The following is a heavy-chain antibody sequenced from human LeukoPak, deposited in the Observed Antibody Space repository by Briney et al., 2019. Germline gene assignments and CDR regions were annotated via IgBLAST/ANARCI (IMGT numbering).Heavy chain of an antibody. J-gene: IGHJ4*02. CDR2: IGGSGGNT. CDR3: AKDLLDGNDY. CDR1: GFTFSSAP. V-gene: IGHV3-23*01. Sequence: GGSLRLSCAASGFTFSSAPMSWVRQAPGKGLEWVSVIGGSGGNTNYADSVKGRFTISRDNSKNTLYLQMNSLRAEDTAVYYCAKDLLDGNDYWGQGTLVTVSS. D-gene: IGHD1-1*01.